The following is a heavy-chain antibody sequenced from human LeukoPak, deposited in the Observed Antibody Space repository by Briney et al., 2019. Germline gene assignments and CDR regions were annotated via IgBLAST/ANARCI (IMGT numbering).Heavy chain of an antibody. CDR1: GGSFSGYY. J-gene: IGHJ4*02. CDR2: INHSGST. D-gene: IGHD1-1*01. CDR3: ARGDSGSLDY. Sequence: SETLSLTCAVYGGSFSGYYWSWIRQPPGKGLEWIGEINHSGSTNYNPSLKSRVTISVDTSKNQFSLKLSSVTAADTAVYYCARGDSGSLDYWGQGTLVTVSS. V-gene: IGHV4-34*01.